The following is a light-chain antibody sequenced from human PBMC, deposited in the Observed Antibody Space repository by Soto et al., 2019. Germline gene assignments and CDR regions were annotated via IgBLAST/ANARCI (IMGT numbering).Light chain of an antibody. Sequence: EIVLTQSPGTLSLSPGERATLSCRASQSVSSNYLAWYQQKSGQAPRLLIYGASSRATGIPDRFSGSGSATDFTLTISRLEPEDFAVYYCQQYGGSHRTVGQGPKVEIK. V-gene: IGKV3-20*01. CDR2: GAS. CDR3: QQYGGSHRT. J-gene: IGKJ1*01. CDR1: QSVSSNY.